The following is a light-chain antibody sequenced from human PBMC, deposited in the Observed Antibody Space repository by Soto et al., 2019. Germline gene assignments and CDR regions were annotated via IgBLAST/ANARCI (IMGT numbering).Light chain of an antibody. J-gene: IGLJ1*01. V-gene: IGLV2-14*01. CDR3: SSYTSSNTLV. CDR2: EVT. Sequence: QSALTHPASVSGSPGQSITISCTGGSSDIGGYNYVSWFQQHPGKAPKLMIYEVTNRPSGVSNRFSGSKSGSTASLTISGLQAEDEADYYCSSYTSSNTLVFGTGTKVTV. CDR1: SSDIGGYNY.